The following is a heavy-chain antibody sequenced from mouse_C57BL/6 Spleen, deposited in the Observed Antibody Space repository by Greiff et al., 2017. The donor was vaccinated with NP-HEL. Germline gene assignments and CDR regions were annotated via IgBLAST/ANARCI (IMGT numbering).Heavy chain of an antibody. CDR3: ARVLYGNRGYFDV. CDR1: GFTFSDYY. CDR2: INYDGSST. D-gene: IGHD2-1*01. Sequence: EVKVVESEGGLVQPGSSMKLSCTASGFTFSDYYMAWVRQVPEKGLEWVANINYDGSSTYYLDSLKSRFIISRDNAKNILYLQMSSLKSEDTATYYCARVLYGNRGYFDVWGTGTTVTVSS. J-gene: IGHJ1*03. V-gene: IGHV5-16*01.